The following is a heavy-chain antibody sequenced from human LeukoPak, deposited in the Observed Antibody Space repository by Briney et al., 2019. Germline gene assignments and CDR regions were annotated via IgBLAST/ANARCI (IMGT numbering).Heavy chain of an antibody. J-gene: IGHJ4*02. V-gene: IGHV3-11*01. CDR1: GFTFSDYY. CDR3: GRELYGGNIGGFDY. Sequence: PGGSLRLSCAASGFTFSDYYMSWVRQAPGKGREWVSYISSSGSNIYYADSVKGRFTISRDNAKNSLYMQMNSLRGEDTAVYYCGRELYGGNIGGFDYWGQGTLVTVS. CDR2: ISSSGSNI. D-gene: IGHD4-23*01.